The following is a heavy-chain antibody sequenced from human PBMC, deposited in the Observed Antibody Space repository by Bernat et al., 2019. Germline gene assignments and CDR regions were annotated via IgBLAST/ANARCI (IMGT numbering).Heavy chain of an antibody. J-gene: IGHJ6*02. Sequence: QVQLQQWGAGLLKPSETLSLTCAVYGGSFSGYYWSWIRQPPGKGLEWIGEINHSGSTNYNPSLKSRVTISVDTSKTPFSLKLGSVTAADTAVYYCARGLRPLGYCSSTSCYGLGDVWGQGTTVTVSS. V-gene: IGHV4-34*01. CDR1: GGSFSGYY. CDR3: ARGLRPLGYCSSTSCYGLGDV. CDR2: INHSGST. D-gene: IGHD2-2*01.